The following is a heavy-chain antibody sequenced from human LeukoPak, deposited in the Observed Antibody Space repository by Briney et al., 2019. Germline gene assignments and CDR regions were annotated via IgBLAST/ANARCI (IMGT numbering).Heavy chain of an antibody. CDR1: GYTFTGYY. Sequence: ASVKVSCKASGYTFTGYYMNWVRQAPGQGLEWMRWINPNSGGTNYAQKFQGRVTMTRDTSISTAYMELSRLRSDDTAVYYCARGGGLLWFGDTSRGYNWFDPWGQGTVVTVSS. V-gene: IGHV1-2*02. CDR3: ARGGGLLWFGDTSRGYNWFDP. D-gene: IGHD3-10*01. J-gene: IGHJ5*02. CDR2: INPNSGGT.